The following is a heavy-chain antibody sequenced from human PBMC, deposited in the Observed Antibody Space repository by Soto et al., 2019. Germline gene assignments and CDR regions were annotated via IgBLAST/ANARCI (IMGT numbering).Heavy chain of an antibody. CDR3: ARGRNYYGSGSYYKRRYNWFDP. CDR2: IYYSGST. D-gene: IGHD3-10*01. Sequence: SETLSLTCTVSGGSISSYYWSWIRQPPGKGLEWIGYIYYSGSTNYNPSLKSRVTISIDTSKSQFYLKLTSVTAADTAVYYCARGRNYYGSGSYYKRRYNWFDPWGQGTLVTSPQ. V-gene: IGHV4-59*01. CDR1: GGSISSYY. J-gene: IGHJ5*02.